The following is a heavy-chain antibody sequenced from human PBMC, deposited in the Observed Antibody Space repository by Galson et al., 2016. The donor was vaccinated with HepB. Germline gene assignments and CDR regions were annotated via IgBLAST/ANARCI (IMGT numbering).Heavy chain of an antibody. CDR1: GFTVAANY. CDR3: AKDVTLGLGSGWSGGYDI. J-gene: IGHJ3*02. Sequence: SLRLSCAASGFTVAANYMTWVRQAPGKGLEWVSLIFTGGSTYYAESVRGRFTISRDKSRNTVYLQMDALRAEDTAIYYCAKDVTLGLGSGWSGGYDIWGQGTMVTVSS. V-gene: IGHV3-53*01. CDR2: IFTGGST. D-gene: IGHD6-19*01.